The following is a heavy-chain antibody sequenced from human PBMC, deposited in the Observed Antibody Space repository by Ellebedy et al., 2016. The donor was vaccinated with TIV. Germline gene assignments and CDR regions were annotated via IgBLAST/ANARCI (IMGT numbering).Heavy chain of an antibody. CDR3: ATEGGTTNFDY. D-gene: IGHD1-26*01. J-gene: IGHJ4*02. Sequence: GGSLRLXXAASGFTFSSYSMNWVRQAPGKGLEWVAVMSYDGSKEYYADSVKGRFTISRDNSKNTLYLQMNSLRADDTAVYYCATEGGTTNFDYWGQGTLVTVSS. CDR1: GFTFSSYS. CDR2: MSYDGSKE. V-gene: IGHV3-30*03.